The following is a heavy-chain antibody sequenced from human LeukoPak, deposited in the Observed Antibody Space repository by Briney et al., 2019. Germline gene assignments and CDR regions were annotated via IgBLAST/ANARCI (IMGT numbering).Heavy chain of an antibody. CDR3: ARHSGSFYYYYYMDV. CDR2: IYYSGST. V-gene: IGHV4-39*07. D-gene: IGHD1-26*01. CDR1: GGSISSSSYY. Sequence: PSETLSLTCTVSGGSISSSSYYWGWIRQPPGKGLEWIGSIYYSGSTYYNPSLKSRVTISVDTSKNQFSLKLSSVTAADTAVYYCARHSGSFYYYYYMDVWGKGTTVTVS. J-gene: IGHJ6*03.